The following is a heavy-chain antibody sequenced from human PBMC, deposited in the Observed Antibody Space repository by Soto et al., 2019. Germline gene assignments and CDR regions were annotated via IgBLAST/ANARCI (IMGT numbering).Heavy chain of an antibody. J-gene: IGHJ5*02. CDR2: IYHSGST. Sequence: QVQLQESGPGLVKPSGTLSLTCAVSGGSISSSNWWSWVRQPPGKGLEWIGGIYHSGSTNYNPSHKGRVTISVDKSKNQFYLKLSSVTAADTAVYYCARWYYDITNYNWFDPWGQGTLVTVSS. CDR1: GGSISSSNW. D-gene: IGHD3-9*01. CDR3: ARWYYDITNYNWFDP. V-gene: IGHV4-4*02.